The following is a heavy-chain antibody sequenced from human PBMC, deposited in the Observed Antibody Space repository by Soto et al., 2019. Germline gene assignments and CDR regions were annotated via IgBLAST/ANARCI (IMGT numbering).Heavy chain of an antibody. V-gene: IGHV1-3*01. CDR1: GYTFTYYA. CDR2: INAGNGNT. J-gene: IGHJ5*02. CDR3: TKREAWFDL. Sequence: ASVKVSCKASGYTFTYYAIHWVRQAPGQRLEWMGWINAGNGNTKYSQRFQGRVTLTRETPASTAYMELSSLRFEDTAVYYCTKREAWFDLWGQGPLVTVPS. D-gene: IGHD1-26*01.